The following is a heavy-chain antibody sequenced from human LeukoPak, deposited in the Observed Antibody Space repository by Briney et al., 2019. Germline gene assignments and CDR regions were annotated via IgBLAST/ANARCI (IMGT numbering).Heavy chain of an antibody. CDR2: ISGSGGSI. CDR3: ARSISWHDGWFDP. J-gene: IGHJ5*02. Sequence: GGSLRLSCAASGFTFSSYAMSWVRQAPGKGLEWVSAISGSGGSIYYADSVKGRFTISRDNSKNTLYLQMNSLRAEDTAVYFCARSISWHDGWFDPWGQGTLVTVSS. D-gene: IGHD2-2*01. V-gene: IGHV3-23*01. CDR1: GFTFSSYA.